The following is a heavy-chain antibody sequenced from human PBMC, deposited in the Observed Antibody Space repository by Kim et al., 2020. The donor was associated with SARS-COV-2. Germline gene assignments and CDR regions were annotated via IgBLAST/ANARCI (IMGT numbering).Heavy chain of an antibody. CDR1: GYSFTSYW. D-gene: IGHD1-7*01. J-gene: IGHJ6*02. Sequence: GESLKISCKGSGYSFTSYWIGWVRQMPGKGLEWMGIIYPGDSDTRYSPSFQGQVTISADKSISTAYLQWSSLKASDTAMYYCARLDWNYVGGYYYYYGMDVRGQGTTVTVSS. CDR3: ARLDWNYVGGYYYYYGMDV. V-gene: IGHV5-51*01. CDR2: IYPGDSDT.